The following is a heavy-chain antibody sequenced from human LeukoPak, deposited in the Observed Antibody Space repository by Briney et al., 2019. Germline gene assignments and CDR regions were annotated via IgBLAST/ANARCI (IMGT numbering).Heavy chain of an antibody. J-gene: IGHJ4*02. V-gene: IGHV3-73*01. CDR2: IRSKAKNYAT. CDR1: GFTFSGSA. Sequence: GGSLRLSCAASGFTFSGSAVHWVRQASGKGLEWVGRIRSKAKNYATAYAASVKGRFTISRDDSKNTAYLQMNSLKTEDTAVYYCARSMYGEGRRIIDFDYWGQGSLLTVSS. D-gene: IGHD4/OR15-4a*01. CDR3: ARSMYGEGRRIIDFDY.